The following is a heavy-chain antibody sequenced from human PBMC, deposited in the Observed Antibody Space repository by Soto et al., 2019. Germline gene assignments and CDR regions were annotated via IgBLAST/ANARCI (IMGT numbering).Heavy chain of an antibody. CDR1: GFTFSDYS. CDR3: ARRSAAATLPYYYYYMDV. Sequence: PGGSLRLSCAASGFTFSDYSMSWFRQAPGKGLEWISYISITSNTIYYADFVKGRFTISRDNAENSLYLQMNSLRAEDTAVYYFARRSAAATLPYYYYYMDVWGKGTTVTVSS. J-gene: IGHJ6*03. V-gene: IGHV3-11*04. D-gene: IGHD6-13*01. CDR2: ISITSNTI.